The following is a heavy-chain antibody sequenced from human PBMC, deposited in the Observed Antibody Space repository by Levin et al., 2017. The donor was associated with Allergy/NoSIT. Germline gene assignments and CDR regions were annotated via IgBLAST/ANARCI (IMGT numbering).Heavy chain of an antibody. J-gene: IGHJ3*02. V-gene: IGHV3-23*01. CDR3: AKDRVYCSGGSCYSLGGAFDI. D-gene: IGHD2-15*01. CDR1: GFTFSSYA. CDR2: ISGSGGST. Sequence: GESLKISCAASGFTFSSYAMSWVRQAPGKGLEWVSAISGSGGSTYYADSVKGRFTISRDNSKNTLYLQMNSLRAEDTAVYYCAKDRVYCSGGSCYSLGGAFDIWGQGTMVTVSS.